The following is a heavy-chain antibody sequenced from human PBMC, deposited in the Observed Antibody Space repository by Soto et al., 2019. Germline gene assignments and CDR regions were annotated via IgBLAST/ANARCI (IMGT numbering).Heavy chain of an antibody. D-gene: IGHD3-10*01. CDR3: AKEPYYYGSGSYPPAYYYYGMDV. Sequence: GGSLRLSCAASGFTLSTYAMTWVRQARGKGLECVSGVVGSGSEIYYADSVKGRFTISKDNSKNTLYLQMDSLRAEDTAVYYCAKEPYYYGSGSYPPAYYYYGMDVWGQATKGTVSS. J-gene: IGHJ6*02. CDR2: VVGSGSEI. CDR1: GFTLSTYA. V-gene: IGHV3-23*01.